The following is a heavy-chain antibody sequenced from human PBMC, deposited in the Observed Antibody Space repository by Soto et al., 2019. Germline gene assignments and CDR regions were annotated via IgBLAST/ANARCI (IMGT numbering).Heavy chain of an antibody. CDR2: IYYSGST. D-gene: IGHD3-10*01. Sequence: SETLSLTCTVSGGSVSSGSYYWSWIRQPPGKGLEWIGYIYYSGSTNYNPSLKSRVTISVDTSKNQFSLKLSSVTAADTAVYYCAGGTYYYGSGSSTGGYWGQGTLVTVSS. V-gene: IGHV4-61*01. CDR1: GGSVSSGSYY. J-gene: IGHJ4*02. CDR3: AGGTYYYGSGSSTGGY.